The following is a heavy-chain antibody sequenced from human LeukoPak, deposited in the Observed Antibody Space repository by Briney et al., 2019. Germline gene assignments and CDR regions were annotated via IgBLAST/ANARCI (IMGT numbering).Heavy chain of an antibody. Sequence: SVKVSCKASGGTFSSYAISWVRQAPGQGLEWMGRIIPIFGTANYAQKFQGRVTITTDESTSTAYMELSSLRSEDTAVYYCARVPDCSSTSCYTDDAFDIWGQGTMVTVSS. V-gene: IGHV1-69*05. CDR3: ARVPDCSSTSCYTDDAFDI. CDR2: IIPIFGTA. J-gene: IGHJ3*02. D-gene: IGHD2-2*02. CDR1: GGTFSSYA.